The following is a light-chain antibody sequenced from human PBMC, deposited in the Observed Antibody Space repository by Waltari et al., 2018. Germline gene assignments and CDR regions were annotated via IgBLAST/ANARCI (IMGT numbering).Light chain of an antibody. CDR3: CSYAGRSTLV. CDR1: SSDVGASNL. Sequence: QSALTQPASVSGSPGQSITISCTGTSSDVGASNLISWYQQHPGKAPTLMIYEVNKRPSGVSNRLSGSKSDNTAALTISGLQAEDEADYYCCSYAGRSTLVFGGGTNLTVL. J-gene: IGLJ3*02. CDR2: EVN. V-gene: IGLV2-23*02.